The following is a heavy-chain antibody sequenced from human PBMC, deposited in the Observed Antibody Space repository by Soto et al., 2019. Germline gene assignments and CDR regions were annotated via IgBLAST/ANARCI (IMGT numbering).Heavy chain of an antibody. V-gene: IGHV1-24*01. CDR2: FDPEDGET. CDR1: GYTLTELS. Sequence: ASVKVSCKVSGYTLTELSMHWVRQAPGKGLEWMGGFDPEDGETIYAQKFQGRVTMTEDTSTDTAYMELSSLRSEDTAVYYCATRLRGSSGWFYVDYWGQGALVTVSS. D-gene: IGHD6-19*01. CDR3: ATRLRGSSGWFYVDY. J-gene: IGHJ4*02.